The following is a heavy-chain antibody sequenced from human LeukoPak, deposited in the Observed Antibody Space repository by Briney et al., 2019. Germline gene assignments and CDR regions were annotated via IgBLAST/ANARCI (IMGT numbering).Heavy chain of an antibody. CDR1: GGTFSSYG. CDR2: ISYDGSNK. CDR3: ASGYERGY. J-gene: IGHJ4*02. V-gene: IGHV3-33*05. D-gene: IGHD3-10*02. Sequence: SCKASGGTFSSYGMHWVRQAPGKGLEWVAVISYDGSNKYYADSVKGRFTISRDNAKNSLYLQMSSLRAEDTAVYYCASGYERGYWGQGTLVTVSS.